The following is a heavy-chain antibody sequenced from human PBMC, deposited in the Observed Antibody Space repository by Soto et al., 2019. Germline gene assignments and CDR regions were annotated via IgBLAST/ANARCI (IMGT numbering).Heavy chain of an antibody. J-gene: IGHJ6*03. CDR1: GFTFSSYW. CDR3: ARDMEYQLLLNFRGQVYYYMDV. CDR2: IKQDGSEK. Sequence: GGSLRLSCAASGFTFSSYWMSWVRQAPGKGLEWVANIKQDGSEKYYVDSVKGRFTISRDNAKNSLYLQMNSLRAEDTAVYYCARDMEYQLLLNFRGQVYYYMDVWGKGTTVTVSS. D-gene: IGHD2-2*01. V-gene: IGHV3-7*01.